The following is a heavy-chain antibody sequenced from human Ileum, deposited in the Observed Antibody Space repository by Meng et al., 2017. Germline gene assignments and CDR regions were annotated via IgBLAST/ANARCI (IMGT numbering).Heavy chain of an antibody. CDR2: NSQESGMT. CDR1: GSTFRGLDL. J-gene: IGHJ4*02. D-gene: IGHD2-21*01. Sequence: QATLVECGLVVLKPAGILSLSCRVSGSTFRGLDLWSVVRQPARKVLWLIGINSQESGMTNYNTSQKSRVTISLAKSKNQFTLNLNSVSAADTAVYCCVINEGYSLGDWGQGTLVTVSS. V-gene: IGHV4-4*01. CDR3: VINEGYSLGD.